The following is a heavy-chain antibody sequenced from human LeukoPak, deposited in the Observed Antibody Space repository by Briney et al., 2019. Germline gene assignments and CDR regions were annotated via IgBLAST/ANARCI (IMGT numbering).Heavy chain of an antibody. CDR3: ARTTVVTKWFDP. CDR1: GGSFSGYY. D-gene: IGHD4-17*01. V-gene: IGHV4-34*01. CDR2: INHSGST. J-gene: IGHJ5*02. Sequence: SETLSLTCAVYGGSFSGYYWSWTRQPPGKGLEWIGEINHSGSTNYNPSLKSRVTISVDTSKNQFSLKLGSVTAADTAVYYCARTTVVTKWFDPWGQGTLITVSS.